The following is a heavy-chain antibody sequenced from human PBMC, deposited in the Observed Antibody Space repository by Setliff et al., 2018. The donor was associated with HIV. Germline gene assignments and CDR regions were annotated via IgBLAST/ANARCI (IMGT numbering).Heavy chain of an antibody. V-gene: IGHV4-38-2*01. J-gene: IGHJ5*02. CDR2: IDASANT. CDR3: ARIGSGWSVGWFDP. D-gene: IGHD6-13*01. Sequence: LSLTCDVSGFSISSRYYWGWIRQSPGKGLEWIGCIDASANTYYIPSLKSRATISIDTSKNQLSLKLRSVTAADTAVYYCARIGSGWSVGWFDPWGQGTLVTVSS. CDR1: GFSISSRYY.